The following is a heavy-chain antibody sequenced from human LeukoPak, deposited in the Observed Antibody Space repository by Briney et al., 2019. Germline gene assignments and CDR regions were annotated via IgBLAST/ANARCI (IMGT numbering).Heavy chain of an antibody. V-gene: IGHV1-2*02. D-gene: IGHD6-19*01. Sequence: ASVKVSCKASGYTFTGYYMHWVRQAPGQGLEWMGWINPNSGGTNYAQKFQGRVTMTRDTSISTAYVELSRLRSDGTAVYYCARGRPKSIAVAGIWNWFDPWGQGTLVTVSS. J-gene: IGHJ5*02. CDR1: GYTFTGYY. CDR3: ARGRPKSIAVAGIWNWFDP. CDR2: INPNSGGT.